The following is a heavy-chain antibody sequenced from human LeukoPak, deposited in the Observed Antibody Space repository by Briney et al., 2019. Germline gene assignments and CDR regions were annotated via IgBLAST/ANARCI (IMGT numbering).Heavy chain of an antibody. J-gene: IGHJ6*02. V-gene: IGHV3-30-3*01. CDR3: ARDRAVIHDYYGMDV. CDR2: ISSDGNNK. D-gene: IGHD2/OR15-2a*01. CDR1: GFTFSTYA. Sequence: PGGSLRLSCAASGFTFSTYAIHWVRQAPGKGLGWVAVISSDGNNKYYADSVKGRFTISRDNSKNTLYLQMNSLRAEDTAVYYCARDRAVIHDYYGMDVWGQGTTVTVSS.